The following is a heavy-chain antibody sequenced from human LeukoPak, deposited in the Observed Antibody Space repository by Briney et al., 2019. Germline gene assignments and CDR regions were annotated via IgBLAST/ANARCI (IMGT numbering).Heavy chain of an antibody. J-gene: IGHJ3*02. CDR1: GFTFSSYA. Sequence: GGSLRLSCAASGFTFSSYAMSWVRQAPGKGLEWVSATCGSGGSTYYVDSVKGRFTISRDDSKNTLYLQMNSLRAEDTAVYYCAKRAIPITISSQGRAFDIWGQGTLVTVSS. CDR3: AKRAIPITISSQGRAFDI. D-gene: IGHD3-10*01. V-gene: IGHV3-23*01. CDR2: TCGSGGST.